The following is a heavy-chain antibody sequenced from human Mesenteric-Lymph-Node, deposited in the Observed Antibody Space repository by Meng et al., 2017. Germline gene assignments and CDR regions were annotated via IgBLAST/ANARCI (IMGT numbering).Heavy chain of an antibody. V-gene: IGHV3-7*01. CDR2: IKQDGSEK. D-gene: IGHD3-10*01. Sequence: GESLKISCAASGFTFSSYWMSWVRQAPGKGLEWVANIKQDGSEKYYVDSVRGRFTISRDNAKHSLSLQMNSLRAEDTAVYYCAGGQIIHWGQGTLVTVSS. CDR1: GFTFSSYW. CDR3: AGGQIIH. J-gene: IGHJ4*02.